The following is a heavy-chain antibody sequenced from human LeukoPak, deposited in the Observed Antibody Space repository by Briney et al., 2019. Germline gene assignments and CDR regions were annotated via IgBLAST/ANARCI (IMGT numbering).Heavy chain of an antibody. CDR1: GFTFSSYA. V-gene: IGHV3-23*01. Sequence: GGSLRLSCAASGFTFSSYAMSWVRQAPVKGMEWVSAISGSGGSTCYADSVKGRFTISRDNSKNTLYLQMNSLRAEDTAVYYCAKDSSGWYEDPTDYWGQGTLVTVSS. J-gene: IGHJ4*02. D-gene: IGHD6-19*01. CDR2: ISGSGGST. CDR3: AKDSSGWYEDPTDY.